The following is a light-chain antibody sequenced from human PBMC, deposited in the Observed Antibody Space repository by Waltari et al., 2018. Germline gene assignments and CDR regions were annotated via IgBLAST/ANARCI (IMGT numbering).Light chain of an antibody. J-gene: IGLJ2*01. CDR3: SSYMDSSTLEL. CDR1: SSDIGGYNY. CDR2: DVS. Sequence: QSALTQPASVSGSPGQSITISCTGTSSDIGGYNYVSWYQQVPGIAPKLMIYDVSNRPSGVSSRFSGSKSGNTASLTISGLQAEDEADYFCSSYMDSSTLELFGGGTSLTVL. V-gene: IGLV2-14*03.